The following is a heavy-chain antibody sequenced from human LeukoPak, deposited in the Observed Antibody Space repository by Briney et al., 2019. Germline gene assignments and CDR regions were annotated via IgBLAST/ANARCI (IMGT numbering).Heavy chain of an antibody. D-gene: IGHD5-18*01. CDR2: IRFDGNKE. CDR1: GFTFSNYA. CDR3: AKERDTAMVTIDY. J-gene: IGHJ4*02. Sequence: QAGGSLRLSCAASGFTFSNYAMHWVRRAPGKGLEWLTFIRFDGNKEDYADSVKGRFTISRDNSKNTLYLQMNSLRAEDTAVYYCAKERDTAMVTIDYWGQGTLVTVSS. V-gene: IGHV3-30*02.